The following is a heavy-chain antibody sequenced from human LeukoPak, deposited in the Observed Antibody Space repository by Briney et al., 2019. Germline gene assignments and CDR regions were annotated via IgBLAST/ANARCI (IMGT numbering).Heavy chain of an antibody. J-gene: IGHJ2*01. D-gene: IGHD2-21*02. CDR3: ARTVTALAWYFDL. V-gene: IGHV1-18*01. Sequence: GASVKVSCKASNYTFTSYGISWVRQAPGQGLEWMGWISTFNGNRNYVQKFQGRVTMTTDTSTSTAYMELRSLTSDDTAVYYCARTVTALAWYFDLWGRGTLVTVSS. CDR1: NYTFTSYG. CDR2: ISTFNGNR.